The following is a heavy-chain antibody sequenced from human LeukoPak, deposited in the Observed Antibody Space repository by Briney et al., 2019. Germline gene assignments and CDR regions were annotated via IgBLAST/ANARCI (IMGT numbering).Heavy chain of an antibody. V-gene: IGHV3-21*04. D-gene: IGHD3-22*01. CDR2: ISSTSSYI. Sequence: KAGGSLRLSCAASGFTFSSYSMNWVRQAPGKGLEWVSSISSTSSYIYYADSVKGRLTISRDNSKNTLFLQMNSLRAEDTAVYYCAKSRGRYYDSSGYYDYWGQGTLVTVSS. CDR3: AKSRGRYYDSSGYYDY. CDR1: GFTFSSYS. J-gene: IGHJ4*02.